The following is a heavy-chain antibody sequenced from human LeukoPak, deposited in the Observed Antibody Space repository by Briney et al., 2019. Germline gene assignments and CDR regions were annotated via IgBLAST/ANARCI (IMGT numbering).Heavy chain of an antibody. Sequence: ASVKVSCKASGYTFTDYYVHWVRQAPGQGPEWMGWINPKSGGTNYAQKFQGRVTMTRDTSISTAYMDLRRLTSDDTAVYYCAISIISSKWLVRFLGYWGQGTLVTVSS. V-gene: IGHV1-2*02. CDR3: AISIISSKWLVRFLGY. CDR2: INPKSGGT. J-gene: IGHJ4*02. CDR1: GYTFTDYY. D-gene: IGHD6-19*01.